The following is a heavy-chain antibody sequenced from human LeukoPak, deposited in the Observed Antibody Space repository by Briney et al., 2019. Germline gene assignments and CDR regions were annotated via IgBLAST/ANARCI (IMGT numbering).Heavy chain of an antibody. D-gene: IGHD2-2*02. CDR2: INPNSGGT. CDR1: GYTFTGYY. V-gene: IGHV1-2*02. Sequence: ASVKVSCKASGYTFTGYYMHWVRQAPGQGLEWMGWINPNSGGTNYAQKFQGRVTMTRDTSISTAYMELSRLRSDDTAGYYCARAANLGYCSSTSCYKINNWFDPWGQGTLVTVSS. J-gene: IGHJ5*02. CDR3: ARAANLGYCSSTSCYKINNWFDP.